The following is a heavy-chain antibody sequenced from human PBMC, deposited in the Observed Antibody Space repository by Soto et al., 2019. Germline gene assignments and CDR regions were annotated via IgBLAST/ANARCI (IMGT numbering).Heavy chain of an antibody. J-gene: IGHJ6*02. Sequence: SVKVSCKASGGTFSSYAISWVRQAPGQGLEWMGGIIPIFGTANYAQKFQGRVTITADESTSTAYMELSSLRSEDTAVYYCARGEVVVGSYYYGMDVWGQGTTVTVSS. CDR2: IIPIFGTA. CDR1: GGTFSSYA. CDR3: ARGEVVVGSYYYGMDV. V-gene: IGHV1-69*13. D-gene: IGHD3-22*01.